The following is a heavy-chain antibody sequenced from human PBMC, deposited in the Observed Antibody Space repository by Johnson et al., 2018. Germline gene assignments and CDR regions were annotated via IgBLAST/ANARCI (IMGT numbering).Heavy chain of an antibody. CDR1: GFTFSSYG. CDR2: ISYDGSNK. V-gene: IGHV3-30*03. D-gene: IGHD3-10*01. J-gene: IGHJ6*03. CDR3: ARDRVGSGLGYMDV. Sequence: QVQLVESGGGVVQPGRSLRLSCAASGFTFSSYGMHWVRQAPGKGLEWVAVISYDGSNKYYADSVKGRFTISRENAKNSLYLQMNSLRAGDTAVYYCARDRVGSGLGYMDVWGKGTTVTVSS.